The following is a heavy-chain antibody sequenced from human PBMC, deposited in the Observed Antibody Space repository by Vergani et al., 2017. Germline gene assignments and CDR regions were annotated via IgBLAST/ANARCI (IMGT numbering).Heavy chain of an antibody. CDR2: INPSGGST. CDR1: GGSFSGYY. Sequence: QVQLQQWGAGLLKPSETLSLTCAVYGGSFSGYYWSWIRQPPGKGLEWMGIINPSGGSTSYAQKFQGRVTMTRDTSTSTVYMELSSLRSEDTAVYYCARDEGFYVDYWGQGTLVTVSS. D-gene: IGHD2/OR15-2a*01. V-gene: IGHV4-34*01. CDR3: ARDEGFYVDY. J-gene: IGHJ4*02.